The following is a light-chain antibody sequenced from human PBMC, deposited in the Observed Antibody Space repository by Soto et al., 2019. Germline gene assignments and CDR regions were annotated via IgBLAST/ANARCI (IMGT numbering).Light chain of an antibody. V-gene: IGKV1-5*03. CDR2: KAS. CDR3: QQLNSYPIT. J-gene: IGKJ5*01. Sequence: DIQMTQSPSTLSGSVGDRVTITCRASQSISSWLAWYQQKPGKAPKLLIYKASSLESGVPSRFSGSGSGTEFTLTISSLQPEDFATYYCQQLNSYPITFGQGTRLEI. CDR1: QSISSW.